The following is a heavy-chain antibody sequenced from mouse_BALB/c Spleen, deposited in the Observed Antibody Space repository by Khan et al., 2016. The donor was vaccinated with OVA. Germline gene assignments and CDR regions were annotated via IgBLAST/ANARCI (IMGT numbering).Heavy chain of an antibody. V-gene: IGHV3-2*02. CDR3: ARSIMAN. CDR2: ISYSGST. CDR1: GYSITSDYA. J-gene: IGHJ2*01. Sequence: EVKLLESGPGLVKPSQSLSLTCTVTGYSITSDYAWNWIRQFPGNKLEWMGYISYSGSTSYNPSLKSRISITRDTSKNQFFLQLNSVTTEDTVTYYCARSIMANWGQGTTLTVSS.